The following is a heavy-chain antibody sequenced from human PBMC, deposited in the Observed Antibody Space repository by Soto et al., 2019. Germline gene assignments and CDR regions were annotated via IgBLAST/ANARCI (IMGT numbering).Heavy chain of an antibody. V-gene: IGHV1-2*02. J-gene: IGHJ6*02. Sequence: QVQLVQSGAEVRKPGASVKVSCKASGYPYTNSYMHWVRQAPGQGLEWMGWIHPNTGGTNYAQKFQGRVTMTRDKSVSTVYMELNRLTSGDTAIYFCASDFRTRGWFRQAGNFAMDVWGQGTTVTVS. CDR2: IHPNTGGT. CDR3: ASDFRTRGWFRQAGNFAMDV. CDR1: GYPYTNSY. D-gene: IGHD6-19*01.